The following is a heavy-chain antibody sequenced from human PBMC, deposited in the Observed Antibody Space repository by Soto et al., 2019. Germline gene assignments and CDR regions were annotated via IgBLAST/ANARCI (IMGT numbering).Heavy chain of an antibody. D-gene: IGHD3-10*01. CDR1: GYIFTNYW. J-gene: IGHJ5*02. Sequence: EVQLVQSGAEVKKPGDSLKISCKGSGYIFTNYWIAWVRQMPGKGLEWIGIIYPDDSDTKYSPPFQGQVIMSVDKSMSTGYLWWSSLKASDSAIDYFARHFGRGRASSSSPWGEGTRVTVSS. CDR2: IYPDDSDT. V-gene: IGHV5-51*01. CDR3: ARHFGRGRASSSSP.